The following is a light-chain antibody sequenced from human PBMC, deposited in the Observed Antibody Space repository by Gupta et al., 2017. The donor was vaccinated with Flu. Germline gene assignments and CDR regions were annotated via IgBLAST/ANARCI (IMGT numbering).Light chain of an antibody. J-gene: IGKJ2*01. CDR2: GAY. CDR3: QQTVSIPPYA. Sequence: DIQMTQSPSSLSASVGDRVTVTCRASQSISRYLIWYKQKPGKAPKLLIYGAYSWQSGVTSRFSGSGYGKDLTLTISNRQLEDFAAYYFQQTVSIPPYAFGQGTKLEIK. CDR1: QSISRY. V-gene: IGKV1-39*01.